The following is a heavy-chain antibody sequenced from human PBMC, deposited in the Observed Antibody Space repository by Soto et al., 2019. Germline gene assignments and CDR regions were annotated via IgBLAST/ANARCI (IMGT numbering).Heavy chain of an antibody. Sequence: LPLTCAVYGGSFSSYHWIWIRQTPGKGLEWIGEINHLTTTNYNPSLKSRVIISLDTPKNQFSLKLSSVTAADTAVYYCARGYDTAVAPIFWGQGILVTVSS. CDR1: GGSFSSYH. D-gene: IGHD5-18*01. V-gene: IGHV4-34*01. CDR2: INHLTTT. J-gene: IGHJ4*02. CDR3: ARGYDTAVAPIF.